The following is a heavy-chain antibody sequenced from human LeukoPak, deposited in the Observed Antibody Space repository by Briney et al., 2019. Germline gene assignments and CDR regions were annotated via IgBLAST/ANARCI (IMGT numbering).Heavy chain of an antibody. J-gene: IGHJ5*02. CDR1: GFTFNSYW. V-gene: IGHV3-7*01. D-gene: IGHD3-22*01. CDR3: AGLSGGFYDTNDYA. CDR2: IKQDGSEK. Sequence: SGGSLRLSCVASGFTFNSYWMSWVRQAPGKGLEWVANIKQDGSEKYYVDSVKGRFTISRDNANNSLYLQMNILRVEDTAVYYCAGLSGGFYDTNDYAWGQGTLVTVSS.